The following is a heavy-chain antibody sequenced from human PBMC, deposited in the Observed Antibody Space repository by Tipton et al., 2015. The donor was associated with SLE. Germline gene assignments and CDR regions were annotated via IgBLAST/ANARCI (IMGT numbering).Heavy chain of an antibody. J-gene: IGHJ4*02. V-gene: IGHV4-4*07. Sequence: GLVKPSDTLFLTCSVSGASISSYYWTWVRQPAGKGLEYIGRMYARGTTDYNPSLKSRVTMSVDTSKNQFSLKLSSVTAADTAVYFCARGGYSYGAYFDYWGQGTLVAVSS. D-gene: IGHD5-18*01. CDR3: ARGGYSYGAYFDY. CDR1: GASISSYY. CDR2: MYARGTT.